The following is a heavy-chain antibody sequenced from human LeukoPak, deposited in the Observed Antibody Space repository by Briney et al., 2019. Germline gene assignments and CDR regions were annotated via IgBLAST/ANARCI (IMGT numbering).Heavy chain of an antibody. CDR3: ARSGSSGYPFDY. J-gene: IGHJ4*02. Sequence: SETLSLTCTVSGGSISSYYWSWLRQPPGKGLEWIGYIYYSGSTNYNPSLKSRVTISVDTSKNQFSLKLSSVTAADTAVYYCARSGSSGYPFDYWGQGTLVTVSS. D-gene: IGHD3-22*01. CDR1: GGSISSYY. V-gene: IGHV4-59*01. CDR2: IYYSGST.